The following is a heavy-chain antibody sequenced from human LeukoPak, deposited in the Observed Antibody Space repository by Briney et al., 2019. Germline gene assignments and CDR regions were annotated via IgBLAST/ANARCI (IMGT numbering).Heavy chain of an antibody. CDR2: IYHSGST. J-gene: IGHJ3*02. V-gene: IGHV4-4*02. Sequence: SETPSLTCAVSGGSISSSNWWSWVRQPPGKGLEWIGEIYHSGSTNYNPSLKSRVTISVDTSKNQFSLKLSSVTAADTAVYYCARQKYSSGWYPDAFDIWGQGTMVTVSS. CDR3: ARQKYSSGWYPDAFDI. D-gene: IGHD6-19*01. CDR1: GGSISSSNW.